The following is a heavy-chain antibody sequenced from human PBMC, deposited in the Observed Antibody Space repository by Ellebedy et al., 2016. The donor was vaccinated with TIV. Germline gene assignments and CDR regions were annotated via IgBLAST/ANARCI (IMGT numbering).Heavy chain of an antibody. D-gene: IGHD2-21*02. V-gene: IGHV4-30-4*01. CDR3: ARDNGIIGVTNEDNWFDP. CDR1: GGSISSGDYY. CDR2: IYYSVST. J-gene: IGHJ5*02. Sequence: SETLSLTXFVSGGSISSGDYYLSWFRQPPGKGLEWIGSIYYSVSTSYNPSLKSRLSISIDTPKNQFSLNLSSVTAADTAVYYCARDNGIIGVTNEDNWFDPWGQGTLVTVSS.